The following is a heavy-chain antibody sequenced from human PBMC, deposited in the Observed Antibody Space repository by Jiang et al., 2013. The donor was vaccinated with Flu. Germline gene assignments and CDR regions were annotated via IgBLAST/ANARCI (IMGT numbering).Heavy chain of an antibody. CDR3: ARSYCGGDCYSMFGYSYYGMDV. CDR1: SGPISSHY. J-gene: IGHJ6*02. V-gene: IGHV4-59*08. D-gene: IGHD2-21*02. CDR2: IHNSGTT. Sequence: GPGLVKPSETLSLTCTVSSGPISSHYWSWIRQPPGKGLEWIGYIHNSGTTNYNPSLKSRVAISIDTSTNQFSLKLISVTAPDTAVYYCARSYCGGDCYSMFGYSYYGMDVWGQGTTVTVSS.